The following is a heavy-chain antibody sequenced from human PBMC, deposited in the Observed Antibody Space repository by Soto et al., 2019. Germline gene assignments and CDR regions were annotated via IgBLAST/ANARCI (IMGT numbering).Heavy chain of an antibody. Sequence: QVQLQESGPGLVKPSETLSLTCTVSGGSVSSGSYYWSWIRQPPGKGLEWIGYIYYSGSTNYNPSLKSRVTISVDTSKNQFSLTMSSVTDADTDVYYCARSYIVVVPAAQTGWYFDYWGQGTLVTVSS. CDR3: ARSYIVVVPAAQTGWYFDY. CDR2: IYYSGST. D-gene: IGHD2-2*01. CDR1: GGSVSSGSYY. V-gene: IGHV4-61*01. J-gene: IGHJ4*02.